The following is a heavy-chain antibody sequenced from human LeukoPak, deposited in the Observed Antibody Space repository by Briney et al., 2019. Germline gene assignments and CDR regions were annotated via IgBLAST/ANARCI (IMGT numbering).Heavy chain of an antibody. CDR2: IIPIFGTA. CDR1: GGTFSSYA. J-gene: IGHJ4*02. Sequence: SVKVSCKASGGTFSSYAISWVRQAPGQGLEWMGGIIPIFGTANYAQKFQGRVTITADESTSTAYMELSSLRSEDTAVYYCASPSRIAKILGYCSGGSCYFDYWGQGTLVTVPS. V-gene: IGHV1-69*13. CDR3: ASPSRIAKILGYCSGGSCYFDY. D-gene: IGHD2-15*01.